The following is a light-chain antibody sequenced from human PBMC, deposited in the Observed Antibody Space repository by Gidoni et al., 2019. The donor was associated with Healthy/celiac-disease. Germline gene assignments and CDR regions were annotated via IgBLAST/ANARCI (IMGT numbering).Light chain of an antibody. CDR3: QQSYISSLT. CDR2: AAS. CDR1: QIIISY. J-gene: IGKJ4*01. Sequence: ILLTRSPSSLAASVGDRVTITFLASQIIISYLNWYQQKPGSAPKILIYAASSLRSGVPARFSGSGSGTDFTLTISSLQPEDFATYYCQQSYISSLTFGGGTKVEIK. V-gene: IGKV1-39*01.